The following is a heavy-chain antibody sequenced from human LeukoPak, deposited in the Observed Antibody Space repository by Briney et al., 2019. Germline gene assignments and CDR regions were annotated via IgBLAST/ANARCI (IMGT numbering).Heavy chain of an antibody. CDR3: TRDRGLDC. CDR1: GFIFTDYN. J-gene: IGHJ4*02. Sequence: GGSLRLSCTASGFIFTDYNMNWIRQTPGKGLEWVASVSSSSTYIHYAESVKGRFTISRDNAKNSLFLQMTSLRADDTGVYYCTRDRGLDCWGLGTRVTVAS. CDR2: VSSSSTYI. D-gene: IGHD3-10*01. V-gene: IGHV3-21*01.